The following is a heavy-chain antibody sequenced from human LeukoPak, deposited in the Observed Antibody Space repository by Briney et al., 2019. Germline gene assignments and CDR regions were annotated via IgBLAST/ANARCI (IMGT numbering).Heavy chain of an antibody. CDR3: AREGYDSNIYYKADY. Sequence: PSETLPLTCTVSGGSINTYYWSWIRQPPGKGLEWIGYISYSGTTKYNPSLESRVTITIDTSKNQFSLKLSSVTATDTAVYYCAREGYDSNIYYKADYWGQGTLVTVSS. V-gene: IGHV4-59*01. J-gene: IGHJ4*02. CDR1: GGSINTYY. CDR2: ISYSGTT. D-gene: IGHD3-22*01.